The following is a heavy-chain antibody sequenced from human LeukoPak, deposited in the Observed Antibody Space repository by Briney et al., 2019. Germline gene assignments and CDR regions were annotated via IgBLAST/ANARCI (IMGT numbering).Heavy chain of an antibody. V-gene: IGHV3-21*01. J-gene: IGHJ6*02. Sequence: AGGSLRLSCAASGFTFSSYSMNWVRQAPGKGLEWVSSISSSSSYIYYADSVKGRFTISRDNAKNSLYLQMNSLRAEDTAVYYGARDGGNGMDVWGQGTTVTVSS. CDR1: GFTFSSYS. D-gene: IGHD3-3*01. CDR2: ISSSSSYI. CDR3: ARDGGNGMDV.